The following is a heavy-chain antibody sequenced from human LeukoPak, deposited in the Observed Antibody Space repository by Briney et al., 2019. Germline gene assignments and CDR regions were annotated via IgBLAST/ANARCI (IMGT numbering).Heavy chain of an antibody. D-gene: IGHD2-2*02. V-gene: IGHV3-48*03. CDR3: AREGYCSGTSCYNFNY. J-gene: IGHJ4*02. CDR2: ITSSSSTI. Sequence: GGSLRLSCAASRFTFSSYEMNWVRQAPGKGLEWVSYITSSSSTIYYADSVRGRFTISRDNAKNSLYLQMNSLRAEDTAVYYCAREGYCSGTSCYNFNYWGQGTLVTVSS. CDR1: RFTFSSYE.